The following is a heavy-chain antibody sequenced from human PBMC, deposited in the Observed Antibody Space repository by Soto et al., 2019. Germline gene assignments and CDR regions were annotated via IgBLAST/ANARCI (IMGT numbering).Heavy chain of an antibody. CDR2: IYPGDSDT. D-gene: IGHD3-22*01. V-gene: IGHV5-51*03. CDR1: GYTSAIYW. J-gene: IGHJ4*02. CDR3: ARMAEHYYDSSGYPD. Sequence: GESMNLSCECSGYTSAIYWIGWVRQMPGKGLEWMGIIYPGDSDTRYSPSFQGQVTISADKSISTAYLQWSSLKASDTAMYYCARMAEHYYDSSGYPDWGQGTLVTVSS.